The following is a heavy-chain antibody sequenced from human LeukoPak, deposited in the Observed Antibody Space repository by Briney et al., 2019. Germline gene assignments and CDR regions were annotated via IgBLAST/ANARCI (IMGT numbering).Heavy chain of an antibody. CDR3: ARATTDYYGSGESFDI. D-gene: IGHD3-10*01. Sequence: SGTLSLTCAVSGGSISSSNWWSWVRQPPGKGLEWIGKTYHSGTTNYNPSLKSRVTISVDKSKNQFSLKLSSVTAADTAVYYCARATTDYYGSGESFDIWGQGTMVTVSS. CDR1: GGSISSSNW. V-gene: IGHV4-4*02. J-gene: IGHJ3*02. CDR2: TYHSGTT.